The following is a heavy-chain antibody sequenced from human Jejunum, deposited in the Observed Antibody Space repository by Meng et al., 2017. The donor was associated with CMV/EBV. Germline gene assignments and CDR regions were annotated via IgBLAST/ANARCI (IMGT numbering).Heavy chain of an antibody. CDR2: IYSGGTT. Sequence: VQLVASWGGLVQPWESRRLSFAASGFSVSSNYMSWVRQAPGKGLEWVTLIYSGGTTFYADSVKGRFTISRDNSKNVLYLQMNSVRAEDTALYHCVRNLGYTYGLVSWGQGTLVTVSS. CDR1: GFSVSSNY. J-gene: IGHJ5*02. CDR3: VRNLGYTYGLVS. D-gene: IGHD5-18*01. V-gene: IGHV3-66*01.